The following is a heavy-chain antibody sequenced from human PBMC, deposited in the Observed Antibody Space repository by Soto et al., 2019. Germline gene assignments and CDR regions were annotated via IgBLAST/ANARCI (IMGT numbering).Heavy chain of an antibody. J-gene: IGHJ4*02. Sequence: EVQLVESGGGLVQPGRSLRLSCAASGFTFDDYAMHWVRQAPGKGLEWVSGINWNSGSIGYADSVKGRFTISRDNAKNSLYLQMNSLRTEDTALYYCAKGYNYDRSGNPDYWGQGTRVTVSS. D-gene: IGHD3-22*01. CDR2: INWNSGSI. CDR3: AKGYNYDRSGNPDY. V-gene: IGHV3-9*01. CDR1: GFTFDDYA.